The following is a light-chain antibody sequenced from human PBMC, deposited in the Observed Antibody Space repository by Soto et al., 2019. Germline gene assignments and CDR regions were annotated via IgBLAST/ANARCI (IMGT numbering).Light chain of an antibody. CDR2: LGS. V-gene: IGKV2-28*01. CDR1: QSLLHSNGYNY. CDR3: AQGLQIPLT. Sequence: DIVMTQSPLSLPVTPGEPASISCRSSQSLLHSNGYNYLDWYLQKPGQSPQLLIYLGSNRASGVPDRFSGSGSGTDFTLKISRVEAEDVGVYFCAQGLQIPLTFGGGTKVDIK. J-gene: IGKJ4*01.